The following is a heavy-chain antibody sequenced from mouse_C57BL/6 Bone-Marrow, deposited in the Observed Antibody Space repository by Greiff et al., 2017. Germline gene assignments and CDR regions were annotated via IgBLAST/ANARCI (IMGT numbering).Heavy chain of an antibody. V-gene: IGHV5-6*01. J-gene: IGHJ2*01. CDR2: ISSGGSYT. CDR1: GFTFSSYG. D-gene: IGHD2-3*01. CDR3: ARHGGYYAFDY. Sequence: EVHLVESGGDLVKPGGSLKLSCAASGFTFSSYGMSWVRQTPDQRLEWVATISSGGSYTYYPDSVKGRFTISRDNAKNTLYLQMSSLKSEDTAMYYCARHGGYYAFDYWGQGTTLTVSS.